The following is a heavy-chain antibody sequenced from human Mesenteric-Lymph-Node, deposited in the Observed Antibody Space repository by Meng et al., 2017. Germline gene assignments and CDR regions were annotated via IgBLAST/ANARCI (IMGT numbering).Heavy chain of an antibody. D-gene: IGHD3-22*01. CDR3: VKDRYYYDSTGRQYYFDS. Sequence: GESLKISCVASGFTFSGHWMNWVRQSPQRGLEYVANIKNDGSEKHYADSVKGRFTISRDNAYNSLFLQMNSLRVEDTAVYYCVKDRYYYDSTGRQYYFDSWGQGTLVTVSS. J-gene: IGHJ4*02. V-gene: IGHV3-7*03. CDR1: GFTFSGHW. CDR2: IKNDGSEK.